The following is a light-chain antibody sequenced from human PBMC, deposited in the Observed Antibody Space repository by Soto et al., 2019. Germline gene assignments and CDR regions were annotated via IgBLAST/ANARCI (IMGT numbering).Light chain of an antibody. J-gene: IGKJ1*01. CDR3: QQRSNWPPWT. CDR2: DAS. CDR1: QSFRSN. Sequence: EIVLTQSPGTLSLSPGERATLCCRAIQSFRSNSLAWFQQKPGQAPRLLIYDASNRATGIPARFSGSGSGTDFTLTISSLEPEDFAVYYCQQRSNWPPWTFGQGTKV. V-gene: IGKV3-11*01.